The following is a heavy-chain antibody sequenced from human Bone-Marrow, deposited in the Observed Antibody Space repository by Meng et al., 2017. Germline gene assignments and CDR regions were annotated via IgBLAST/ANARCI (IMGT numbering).Heavy chain of an antibody. CDR2: INPKSGDT. V-gene: IGHV1-2*06. CDR3: ARDEDISAAGKLFGDY. J-gene: IGHJ4*02. Sequence: QVWQSGAGGREPGASVKVSCKASGYTFPDYWLHWVRRAPGQGLEWMGRINPKSGDTHYAQRFQGRVTMTGDTSISTAYMELSGLRSDDTAMYYCARDEDISAAGKLFGDYWGQGTLVTVSS. CDR1: GYTFPDYW. D-gene: IGHD6-13*01.